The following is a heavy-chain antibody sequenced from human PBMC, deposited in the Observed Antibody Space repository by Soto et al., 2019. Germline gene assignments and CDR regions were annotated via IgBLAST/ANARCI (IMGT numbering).Heavy chain of an antibody. CDR3: ARVMTTRTPCFYGLDL. CDR1: GFTFSRYD. Sequence: GGSLRLSCAASGFTFSRYDVNWVRQAPGKGLHWVAVISYDGSNRYYADSVKGRFTISRDNFKNTLYLQMNSLRPEDTAVFFCARVMTTRTPCFYGLDLWCPGTPVTVSS. V-gene: IGHV3-30*04. D-gene: IGHD1-7*01. J-gene: IGHJ6*02. CDR2: ISYDGSNR.